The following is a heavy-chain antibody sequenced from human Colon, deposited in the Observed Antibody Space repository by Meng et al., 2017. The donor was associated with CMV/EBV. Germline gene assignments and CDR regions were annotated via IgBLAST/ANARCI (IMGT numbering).Heavy chain of an antibody. V-gene: IGHV3-7*01. CDR1: GSSFSNSW. CDR3: ARVRLPGAYHDSDGSPIKNWFDP. CDR2: TNEDGSDK. Sequence: GGSLRLSCAASGSSFSNSWMIWVRRAPGKGLEWVAKTNEDGSDKYYVDSVKGRFTIFRDNAKNSVYLQMIGLRAEDTAVYYCARVRLPGAYHDSDGSPIKNWFDPWGQGTLVTVSS. D-gene: IGHD3-22*01. J-gene: IGHJ5*02.